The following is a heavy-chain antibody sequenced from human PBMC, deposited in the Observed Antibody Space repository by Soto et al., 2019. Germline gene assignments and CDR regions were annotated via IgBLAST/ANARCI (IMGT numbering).Heavy chain of an antibody. CDR3: ATDGAKLERRPFFYHMGV. D-gene: IGHD1-1*01. CDR2: IYYSGST. V-gene: IGHV4-59*01. J-gene: IGHJ6*02. Sequence: PSETLSLTCTVSTDSISSYYWTWIRQPPGKGLEWIGYIYYSGSTNYNPSLKSRVTISVDTSKNQFSLKLSSVTAADTAVYYCATDGAKLERRPFFYHMGVWGQGTTVTVSS. CDR1: TDSISSYY.